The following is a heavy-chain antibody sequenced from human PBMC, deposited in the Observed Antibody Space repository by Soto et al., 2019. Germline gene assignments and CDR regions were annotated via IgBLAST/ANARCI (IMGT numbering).Heavy chain of an antibody. CDR2: IYYSGST. J-gene: IGHJ6*02. V-gene: IGHV4-59*01. CDR1: GDSISSYY. Sequence: SETLSLTCTVSGDSISSYYWSWIRQPPGKGLEWIGYIYYSGSTNYNPSLKSRVTISVDTSKNQFSLKLSSVTAADTAVYYCARGVYYYYGMDVWGQGTTVTVSS. CDR3: ARGVYYYYGMDV.